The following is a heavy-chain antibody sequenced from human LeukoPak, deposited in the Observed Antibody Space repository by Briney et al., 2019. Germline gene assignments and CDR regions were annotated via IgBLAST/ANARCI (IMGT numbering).Heavy chain of an antibody. D-gene: IGHD3-16*01. CDR1: GYSFKIYA. V-gene: IGHV1-69*05. CDR3: ARGSVGAPFDY. J-gene: IGHJ4*02. Sequence: ASVKVSCKTSGYSFKIYAISWVRQAPGQGLEWMGGIIPIFGTANYAQKFQGRVTITTDESTSTAYMELSSLRSEDTAVYYCARGSVGAPFDYWGQGTLVTVSS. CDR2: IIPIFGTA.